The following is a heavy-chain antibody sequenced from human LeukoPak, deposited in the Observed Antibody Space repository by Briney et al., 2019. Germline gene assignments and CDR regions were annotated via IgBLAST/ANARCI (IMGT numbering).Heavy chain of an antibody. CDR3: ARGGFLVSEYFQH. J-gene: IGHJ1*01. Sequence: PGGSLILSCAAPGFTFSTYARGWVPQAPGKGLEWVSAFRGSGGGTYYADAVKGRFTISRDNSKNTLYLQMNSLRAEDTAVYYCARGGFLVSEYFQHWGQGTLVTVSS. CDR2: FRGSGGGT. D-gene: IGHD3-16*01. V-gene: IGHV3-23*01. CDR1: GFTFSTYA.